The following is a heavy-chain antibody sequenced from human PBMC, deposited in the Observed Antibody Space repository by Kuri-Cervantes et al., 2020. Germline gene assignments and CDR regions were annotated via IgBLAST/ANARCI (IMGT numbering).Heavy chain of an antibody. J-gene: IGHJ4*02. CDR3: ARDSSVGAYLLSYYFDY. V-gene: IGHV3-30-3*01. CDR1: GFTFSSYA. Sequence: GESLKISFAASGFTFSSYAMHWVRQAPGKGLEWVAVISYDGSNKYYADSVKGRFTISRDNSKNTLYLQMNSLRAEDTAVYYCARDSSVGAYLLSYYFDYWGQGTLVTVSS. CDR2: ISYDGSNK. D-gene: IGHD1-26*01.